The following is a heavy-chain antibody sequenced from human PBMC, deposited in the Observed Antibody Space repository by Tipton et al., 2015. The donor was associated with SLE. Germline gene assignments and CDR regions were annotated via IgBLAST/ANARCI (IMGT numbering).Heavy chain of an antibody. V-gene: IGHV4-59*08. CDR1: DGSITTYH. CDR2: VYYTGSS. CDR3: ATHGDSLNPIDY. D-gene: IGHD4-17*01. J-gene: IGHJ4*02. Sequence: TLSLTCNVSDGSITTYHFNWLRQPPGKGLEWIGYVYYTGSSNYNPPLKSRVTMSVDTSKNQLSLRLSSVTAADTAVYYCATHGDSLNPIDYWGQGTLVTVSS.